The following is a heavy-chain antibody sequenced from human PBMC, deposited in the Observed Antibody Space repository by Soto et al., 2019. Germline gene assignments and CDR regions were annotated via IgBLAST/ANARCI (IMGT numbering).Heavy chain of an antibody. J-gene: IGHJ5*02. CDR1: GGSFSGNY. CDR2: INPSGST. V-gene: IGHV4-34*01. Sequence: QVQLQQWGAGLLKPSETLSLTCGVYGGSFSGNYWSWIRQPPGEGLEWIGEINPSGSTNYSPSLKRRATISADPSKNQFSLKLSSVIAADTAVYYCARGREGGGASWGQGTLVTVSS. D-gene: IGHD1-26*01. CDR3: ARGREGGGAS.